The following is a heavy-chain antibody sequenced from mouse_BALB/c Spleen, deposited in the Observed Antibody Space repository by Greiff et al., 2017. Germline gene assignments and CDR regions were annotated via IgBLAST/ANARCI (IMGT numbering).Heavy chain of an antibody. CDR2: ISSGGSYT. J-gene: IGHJ3*01. V-gene: IGHV5-6*01. D-gene: IGHD2-3*01. CDR3: ARQKGDGYYFAY. Sequence: EVQRVESGGDLVKPGGSLKLSCAASGFTFSSYGMSWVRQTPDKRLEWVATISSGGSYTYYPDSVKGRFTISRDNAKNTLYLQMSSLKSEDTAMYYCARQKGDGYYFAYWGQGTLVTVSA. CDR1: GFTFSSYG.